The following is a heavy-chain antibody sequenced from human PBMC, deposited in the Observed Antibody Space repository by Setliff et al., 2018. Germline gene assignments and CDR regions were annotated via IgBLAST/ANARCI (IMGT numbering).Heavy chain of an antibody. D-gene: IGHD1-26*01. CDR3: ANSAYLRELDY. CDR1: GGSFSGYY. Sequence: SETLSLTCAVYGGSFSGYYWSWIRQPPGKGLEWIGEINHSGSTNYNPSLKSRVTISVDTSKNQFSLKLTSVTAADAAVYYCANSAYLRELDYWGQGTLVTVSS. V-gene: IGHV4-34*01. CDR2: INHSGST. J-gene: IGHJ4*02.